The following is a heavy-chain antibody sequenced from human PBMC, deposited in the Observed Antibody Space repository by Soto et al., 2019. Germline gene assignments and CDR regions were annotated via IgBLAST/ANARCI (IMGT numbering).Heavy chain of an antibody. J-gene: IGHJ5*02. Sequence: QVQLVQSGAELKKPGASVKVSCKTSGDTFTSYDINWVLQATGQGLEWMGWMNPSSGNTGYAQKFQGRVTMTRDTSISTAYMELSSLRSDDTAVYYCARDASKQLVAYSWFEPWGQGTLGTVSS. V-gene: IGHV1-8*01. CDR1: GDTFTSYD. CDR2: MNPSSGNT. CDR3: ARDASKQLVAYSWFEP. D-gene: IGHD6-13*01.